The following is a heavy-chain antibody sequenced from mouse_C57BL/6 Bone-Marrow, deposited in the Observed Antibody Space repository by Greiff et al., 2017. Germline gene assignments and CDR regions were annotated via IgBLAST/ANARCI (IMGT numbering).Heavy chain of an antibody. V-gene: IGHV1-52*01. J-gene: IGHJ4*01. Sequence: QVHVKQPGAELVRPGSSVKLSCKASGYTFTSYWMHWVKQRPIQGLEWIGNIDPSDSETHYNQKFKDKATLTVDKSSSTAYMQLSSLTSEDSAVYYCARCDYDGLYAMDYWGQGTSVTVSS. CDR3: ARCDYDGLYAMDY. D-gene: IGHD2-4*01. CDR2: IDPSDSET. CDR1: GYTFTSYW.